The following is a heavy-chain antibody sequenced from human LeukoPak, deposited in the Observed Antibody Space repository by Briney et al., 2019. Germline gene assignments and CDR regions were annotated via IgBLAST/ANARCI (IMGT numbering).Heavy chain of an antibody. CDR1: GGSISSYY. CDR3: ARDAGGFFDY. CDR2: IYYSGST. D-gene: IGHD3-16*01. J-gene: IGHJ4*02. V-gene: IGHV4-59*01. Sequence: SETLSLTCTVSGGSISSYYWSWIRQPPGKGPEWIGYIYYSGSTNYNPSLRSRVTISVDTSKNQFSLKLSSVTAADTAVYYCARDAGGFFDYWGQGTLVTVSS.